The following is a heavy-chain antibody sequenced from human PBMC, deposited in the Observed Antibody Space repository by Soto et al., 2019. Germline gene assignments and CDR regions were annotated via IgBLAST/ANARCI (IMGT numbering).Heavy chain of an antibody. CDR2: IYYSGST. Sequence: SETLSLACTFSVDPMSSYYWSWIRQPPGKGLEWIGYIYYSGSTTYNPSLRSRVTMSVDTSKNQFSLRLSSVTAADTAVYYCARAKSNYQTFDHWGQGSQVTVSS. CDR1: VDPMSSYY. V-gene: IGHV4-59*01. D-gene: IGHD4-4*01. CDR3: ARAKSNYQTFDH. J-gene: IGHJ4*02.